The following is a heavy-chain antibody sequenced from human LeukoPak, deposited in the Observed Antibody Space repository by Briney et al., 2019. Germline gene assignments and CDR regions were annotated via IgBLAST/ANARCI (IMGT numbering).Heavy chain of an antibody. CDR1: GGSFSGYS. CDR3: AGENCGGVGCYSFSYYYYRTV. D-gene: IGHD2-15*01. Sequence: PSETLSLTCAVSGGSFSGYSWSWIRQPPGKGLEWIGEINHSGSTNYNPSLKSRVTISVDTSKNQFSLRLISVTAADTAVYYCAGENCGGVGCYSFSYYYYRTVWGKGPRSPSP. J-gene: IGHJ6*03. V-gene: IGHV4-34*01. CDR2: INHSGST.